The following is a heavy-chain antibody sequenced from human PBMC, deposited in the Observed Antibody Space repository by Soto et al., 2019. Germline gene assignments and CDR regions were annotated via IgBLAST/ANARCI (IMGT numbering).Heavy chain of an antibody. CDR3: ARDRADWLLDYYFDY. CDR2: ISYDGSNK. D-gene: IGHD3-9*01. V-gene: IGHV3-30-3*01. J-gene: IGHJ4*02. CDR1: GFTFSSYA. Sequence: PGGSLRLSCAASGFTFSSYAMHWVRQAPGKGLEWVAVISYDGSNKYYADSVKGRFTISRDNSKNTLYLQMNSLRAEDTAVYYCARDRADWLLDYYFDYWGQGTLVTVS.